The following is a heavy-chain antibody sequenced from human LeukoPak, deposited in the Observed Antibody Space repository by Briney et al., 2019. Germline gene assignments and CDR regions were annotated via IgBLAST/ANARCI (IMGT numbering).Heavy chain of an antibody. Sequence: GGSLRLSCAAPGFTFSSYWMSWVRQAPGKGLEWVSFIYSGGNTHYSDSVKGRFTISRDNSKNTLYLQMNSLRAEDTAVYYCARRAGEYSHPYDYWGQGTLVTVSS. V-gene: IGHV3-53*01. D-gene: IGHD4-17*01. CDR1: GFTFSSYW. CDR2: IYSGGNT. CDR3: ARRAGEYSHPYDY. J-gene: IGHJ4*02.